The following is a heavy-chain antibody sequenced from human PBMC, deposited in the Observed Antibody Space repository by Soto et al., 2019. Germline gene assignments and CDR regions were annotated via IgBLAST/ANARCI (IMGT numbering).Heavy chain of an antibody. V-gene: IGHV3-11*01. D-gene: IGHD2-2*01. CDR2: ISSSGSTI. CDR3: ARDLNWYQLLRPYYYYGMDV. Sequence: QVQLVESGGGLVKPGGSLRLSCAASGFTFSDYYMSWIRQAPGKGLEWVSYISSSGSTIYYADYVKGRFTISRDNAKNSLYLQMNSLRAEDTAVYYCARDLNWYQLLRPYYYYGMDVWGQGTTVTVSS. J-gene: IGHJ6*02. CDR1: GFTFSDYY.